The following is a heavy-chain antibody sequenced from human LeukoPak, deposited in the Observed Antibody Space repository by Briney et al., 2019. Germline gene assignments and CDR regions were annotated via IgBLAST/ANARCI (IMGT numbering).Heavy chain of an antibody. V-gene: IGHV3-30*03. CDR1: GFTFSSYG. D-gene: IGHD1-14*01. J-gene: IGHJ6*03. Sequence: GGSLRLSCAASGFTFSSYGMHWVRPAPGKGLEWVAVISYDGSNKYYADSVKGRFTISRDNAKNSLSLQMNSLRAEDTAVYYCARSPAGANYYLDVWGKGTTVTISS. CDR2: ISYDGSNK. CDR3: ARSPAGANYYLDV.